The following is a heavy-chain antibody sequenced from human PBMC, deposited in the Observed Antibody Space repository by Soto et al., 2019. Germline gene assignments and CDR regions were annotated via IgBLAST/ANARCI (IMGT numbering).Heavy chain of an antibody. CDR1: GCSIRSSNW. Sequence: SATLSLTCVVSGCSIRSSNWWSWVRQPPVKGLEWIGEIYHSGSTNYNPSLKSRVTISVDKSKNQFSLKLSSVTAADTAVYYCARLEAVAGTFYYYYGMDVWGQGTTVT. CDR3: ARLEAVAGTFYYYYGMDV. V-gene: IGHV4-4*02. D-gene: IGHD6-19*01. CDR2: IYHSGST. J-gene: IGHJ6*02.